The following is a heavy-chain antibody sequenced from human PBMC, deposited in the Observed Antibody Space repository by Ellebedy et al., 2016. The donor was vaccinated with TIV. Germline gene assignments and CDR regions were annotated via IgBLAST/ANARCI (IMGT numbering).Heavy chain of an antibody. D-gene: IGHD5-12*01. V-gene: IGHV3-7*03. J-gene: IGHJ4*02. CDR2: MNQVGSEK. CDR1: GFTFTTYW. CDR3: ARDPNSPGDTGYGDY. Sequence: GESLKISCAASGFTFTTYWMSWVRQAPGKGLEWVANMNQVGSEKYYVDSVKGQFTISRDNAQNSLYLHMNNLRAEDTAVYYCARDPNSPGDTGYGDYWGQGVVVTVST.